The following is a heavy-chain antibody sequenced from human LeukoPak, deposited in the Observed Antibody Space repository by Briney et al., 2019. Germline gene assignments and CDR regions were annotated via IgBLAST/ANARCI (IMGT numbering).Heavy chain of an antibody. CDR2: IYHGGST. Sequence: PSETLSLTCTVSGYSISSGYYWGWIRQPPGKGLEWIGSIYHGGSTYYNPSLKSRLTISVDTSKNQFSLKLSSVTAADTAVYYCAREPDSGSYCTFDYWGQGTLVTVSS. J-gene: IGHJ4*02. CDR1: GYSISSGYY. V-gene: IGHV4-38-2*02. D-gene: IGHD1-26*01. CDR3: AREPDSGSYCTFDY.